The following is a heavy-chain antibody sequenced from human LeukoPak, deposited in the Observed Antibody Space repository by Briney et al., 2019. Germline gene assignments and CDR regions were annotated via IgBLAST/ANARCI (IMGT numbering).Heavy chain of an antibody. CDR3: ARAPYGSGSYYGMDV. CDR2: IYSGGST. CDR1: GFTVSSNY. J-gene: IGHJ6*04. D-gene: IGHD3-10*01. Sequence: PGGSLRLSCAASGFTVSSNYMSWVRQAPGKGLEWVSVIYSGGSTYYADSVKGRFTISSDNSKNTLYLQMNSLRAEDTAVYYCARAPYGSGSYYGMDVWGKGTTVTVSS. V-gene: IGHV3-53*01.